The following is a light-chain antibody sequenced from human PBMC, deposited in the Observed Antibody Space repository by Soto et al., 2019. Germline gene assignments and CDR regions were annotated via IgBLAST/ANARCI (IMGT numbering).Light chain of an antibody. V-gene: IGKV1-39*01. CDR3: QQGYSRPRT. CDR1: QSISKY. CDR2: TTS. Sequence: DIRMTQSPSSLSASVGDRVTITCRASQSISKYLNWYQQKPGKAPDLLIYTTSNLESGVPSRFSGSGSGTDFTLTISSLQPEDVATYFCQQGYSRPRTFGQGTMVDI. J-gene: IGKJ1*01.